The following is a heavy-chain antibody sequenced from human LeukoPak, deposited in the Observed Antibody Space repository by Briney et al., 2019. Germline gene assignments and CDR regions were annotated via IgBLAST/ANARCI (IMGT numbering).Heavy chain of an antibody. Sequence: GGSLRLSCAASGFTFSGYSRNWVRQAPGKGLEWVSSISSSSSYIYYADSVKGRFTISRDNAKNSLYLQMNSLRAEDTAVYYCARGVLRFLEWSITEGGYFDYWGQGTLVTVSS. CDR2: ISSSSSYI. CDR3: ARGVLRFLEWSITEGGYFDY. V-gene: IGHV3-21*01. CDR1: GFTFSGYS. D-gene: IGHD3-3*01. J-gene: IGHJ4*02.